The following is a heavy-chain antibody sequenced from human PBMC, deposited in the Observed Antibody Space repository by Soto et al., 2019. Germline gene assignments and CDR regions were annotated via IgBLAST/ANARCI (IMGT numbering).Heavy chain of an antibody. D-gene: IGHD3-22*01. CDR1: GGSISSSSYY. V-gene: IGHV4-39*01. J-gene: IGHJ6*02. CDR2: IYYSGST. CDR3: ARRLYYDSSGFEGGGMDV. Sequence: QLQLQESGPGLVKPSETLFLTCTVSGGSISSSSYYWGWIRQPPGKGLEWIGSIYYSGSTYYNPSLKSRVTISVDTSKNQFSLKLSSVTAADTAVYYCARRLYYDSSGFEGGGMDVWGQGTTVTVSS.